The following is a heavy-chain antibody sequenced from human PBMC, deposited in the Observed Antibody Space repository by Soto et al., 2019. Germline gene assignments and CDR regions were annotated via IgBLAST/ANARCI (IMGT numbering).Heavy chain of an antibody. CDR1: GFTFSSYW. CDR2: IKQDGSEK. D-gene: IGHD3-22*01. CDR3: ARDGIEGITMIVVVITGPGYFDY. J-gene: IGHJ4*02. Sequence: GGSLRLSCAASGFTFSSYWMSWVRQAPGKGLEWVANIKQDGSEKYYVDSVKGRFTISRDNAKNSLYLQMNSLRAEDTAVYYCARDGIEGITMIVVVITGPGYFDYWGQGTLVTVSS. V-gene: IGHV3-7*03.